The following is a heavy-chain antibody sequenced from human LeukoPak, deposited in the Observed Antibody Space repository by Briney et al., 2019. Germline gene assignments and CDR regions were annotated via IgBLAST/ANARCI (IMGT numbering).Heavy chain of an antibody. V-gene: IGHV4-61*02. D-gene: IGHD3-22*01. CDR3: ARDDGGYYLNWFDR. CDR2: IYTSGST. CDR1: GGSISSGSYY. J-gene: IGHJ5*02. Sequence: SQTLSLTCTVSGGSISSGSYYWRWLRQPAGTGLKWIGRIYTSGSTNYNPSLKSRVTISVDTSKNQFSLKLSSVTAADTAVYYCARDDGGYYLNWFDRWGQGTLVTVSS.